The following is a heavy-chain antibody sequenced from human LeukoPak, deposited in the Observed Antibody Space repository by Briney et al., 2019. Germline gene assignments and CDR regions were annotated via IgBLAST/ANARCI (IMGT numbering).Heavy chain of an antibody. V-gene: IGHV3-48*03. D-gene: IGHD5-24*01. J-gene: IGHJ4*02. CDR2: MSGTRAII. CDR3: AREDGYNFDY. Sequence: PGGSLRLSCLASGFTLNSFEMNWVRLTPGKGLEWIAYMSGTRAIIKYADSVRGRFTISRDSGKNSLFLQMTSLRAEDTAIYYCAREDGYNFDYWGRGTPVTVSS. CDR1: GFTLNSFE.